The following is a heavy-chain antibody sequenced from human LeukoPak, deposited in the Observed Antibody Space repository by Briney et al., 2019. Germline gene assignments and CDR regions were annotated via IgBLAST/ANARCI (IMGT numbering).Heavy chain of an antibody. D-gene: IGHD3-10*01. CDR3: ESGPGAFDI. CDR1: GFTLSSSA. J-gene: IGHJ3*02. CDR2: ISSSSSYI. V-gene: IGHV3-21*01. Sequence: GGSLRLSCAASGFTLSSSALSWVRQAPGKGLEWVSSISSSSSYIYYADSVKGRFTISRDNAKNSLYLQMNSLRAEDTAVYYCESGPGAFDIWGQGTMVTVSS.